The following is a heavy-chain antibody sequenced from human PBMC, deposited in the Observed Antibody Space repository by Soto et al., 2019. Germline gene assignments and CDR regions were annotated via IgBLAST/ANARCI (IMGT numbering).Heavy chain of an antibody. J-gene: IGHJ6*02. D-gene: IGHD2-15*01. CDR2: ISCSGGST. V-gene: IGHV3-23*01. Sequence: EVQLLESGGGLVQPGGSLRLSCAASGFTFSSYAMSWVRQAPGKGLEWVSAISCSGGSTYYADSVKGRFTISRDNSKNTLYLQMNSLRAEDTAVYYCAKGIGYCSGGSCYPNYYYYGMDVWGQGTTVTVSS. CDR3: AKGIGYCSGGSCYPNYYYYGMDV. CDR1: GFTFSSYA.